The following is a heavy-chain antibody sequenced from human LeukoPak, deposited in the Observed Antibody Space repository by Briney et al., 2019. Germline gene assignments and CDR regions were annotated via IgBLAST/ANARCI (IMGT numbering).Heavy chain of an antibody. V-gene: IGHV3-23*01. CDR3: AKGMSGWYGGGGDY. CDR1: GFTFSSYA. Sequence: GGSLRLSCAASGFTFSSYAMSWVRQAPGKGLEWVSAISSNGGSTYYADSVKGRFTISRDNSKHTLYLQMNSLRAEDTAVYYCAKGMSGWYGGGGDYWGQGALVTVSS. CDR2: ISSNGGST. J-gene: IGHJ4*02. D-gene: IGHD6-19*01.